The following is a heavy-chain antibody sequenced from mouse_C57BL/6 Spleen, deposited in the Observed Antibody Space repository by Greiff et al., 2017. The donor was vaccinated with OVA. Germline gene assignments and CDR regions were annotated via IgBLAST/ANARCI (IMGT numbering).Heavy chain of an antibody. D-gene: IGHD2-1*01. CDR1: GYTFTDYE. Sequence: QLKQSGAELVRPGASVTLSCKASGYTFTDYEMHWVKQTPVHGLEWIGAIDPETGGTAYNQKFKGKAILTADKSSSTAYMALRSLTSEDSAVYYCTRGDYGNLYWGQGTLVTVSA. V-gene: IGHV1-15*01. CDR2: IDPETGGT. CDR3: TRGDYGNLY. J-gene: IGHJ3*01.